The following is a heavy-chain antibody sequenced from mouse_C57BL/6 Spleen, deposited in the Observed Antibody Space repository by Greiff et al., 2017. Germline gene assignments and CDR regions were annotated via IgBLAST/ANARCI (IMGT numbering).Heavy chain of an antibody. CDR2: IRLKSDNYAT. J-gene: IGHJ2*01. V-gene: IGHV6-3*01. Sequence: EVQGVESGGGLVQPGGSMKLSCVASGFTFSNYWMNWVRQSPEKGLEWVAQIRLKSDNYATHYAESVKGRFTISRDDSKSSVYLQMNNLRAEDTGNYYCTDYDYDRVDYWGQGTTLTVSS. D-gene: IGHD2-4*01. CDR3: TDYDYDRVDY. CDR1: GFTFSNYW.